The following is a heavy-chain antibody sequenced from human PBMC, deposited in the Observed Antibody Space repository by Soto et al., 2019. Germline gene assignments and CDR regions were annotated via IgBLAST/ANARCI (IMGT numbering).Heavy chain of an antibody. CDR2: ISYDGSNK. J-gene: IGHJ4*02. D-gene: IGHD3-22*01. CDR1: GFTFSSYG. Sequence: GGSLRLSCAASGFTFSSYGIHWVRQAPGKGLEWVALISYDGSNKYYADSVKGRFTISRDNSKNTLYLQMNSLRAEDTAMYYCAKDAPYYYDSSGYYGPFDYWGQGILVTVS. CDR3: AKDAPYYYDSSGYYGPFDY. V-gene: IGHV3-30*18.